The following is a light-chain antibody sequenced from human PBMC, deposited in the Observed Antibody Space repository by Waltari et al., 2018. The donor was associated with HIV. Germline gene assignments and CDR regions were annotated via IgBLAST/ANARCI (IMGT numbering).Light chain of an antibody. CDR1: TGAVTSGYY. Sequence: QTMVTQEPSLTVSPGGTVTLTCASSTGAVTSGYYPNWFQQKPGQAPRALIYSTGNKHSWTPARFSGSLLGGKAALTLSGVQPEDEAEYYCLLYYGGAQLWVFGGGTKLTVL. CDR3: LLYYGGAQLWV. CDR2: STG. J-gene: IGLJ3*02. V-gene: IGLV7-43*01.